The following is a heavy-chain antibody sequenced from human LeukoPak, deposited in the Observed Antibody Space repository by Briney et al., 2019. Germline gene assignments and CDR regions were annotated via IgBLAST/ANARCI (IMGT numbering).Heavy chain of an antibody. CDR1: GYKFISYA. Sequence: ASVKVSCKGSGYKFISYAMNWVRQAPGQGPEWMGWINTDTGNPTYARGFTGQYVFSVDTSVTTAYLQINSLRTEDTAVYYCARGGYYDGSGTYGFFDYWGQGSLVTVSS. J-gene: IGHJ4*02. CDR2: INTDTGNP. CDR3: ARGGYYDGSGTYGFFDY. D-gene: IGHD3-10*01. V-gene: IGHV7-4-1*02.